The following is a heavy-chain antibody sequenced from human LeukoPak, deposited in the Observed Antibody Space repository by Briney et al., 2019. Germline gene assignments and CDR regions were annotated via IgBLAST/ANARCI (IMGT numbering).Heavy chain of an antibody. D-gene: IGHD5-12*01. CDR3: ARGDGYAQRD. J-gene: IGHJ4*02. Sequence: PGGSLRLSCAASGFTFSDYSMNWVRQAPGKGLEWVSYISFSVNTKYYGDSVKGRFTISRDNAKNSLYLHMDSLRAEDTAVYYCARGDGYAQRDWGQGTLVTVPS. CDR1: GFTFSDYS. V-gene: IGHV3-48*04. CDR2: ISFSVNTK.